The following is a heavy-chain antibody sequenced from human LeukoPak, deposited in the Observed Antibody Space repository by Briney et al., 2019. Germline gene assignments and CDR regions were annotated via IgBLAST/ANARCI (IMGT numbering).Heavy chain of an antibody. V-gene: IGHV3-53*01. CDR2: IYTGGGT. D-gene: IGHD2-2*01. J-gene: IGHJ5*02. CDR1: GFTVSSNY. CDR3: ARAPGGYCSSTSCPNWFDP. Sequence: GGSLRLSCAVSGFTVSSNYMIWVRQAPGKGLEWVSVIYTGGGTYYADSVKGRFTISRDNSENTLYLQMNSLRVEDTAVYYCARAPGGYCSSTSCPNWFDPWGQGTLVTVSS.